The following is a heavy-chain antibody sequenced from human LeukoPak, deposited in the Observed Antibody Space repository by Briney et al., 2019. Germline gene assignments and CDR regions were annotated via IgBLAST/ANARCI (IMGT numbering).Heavy chain of an antibody. V-gene: IGHV1-2*02. Sequence: ASVKVSCKASGYTFSDYFIHWVRQAPGQGLEWMGWINPNSGGTNYAQKFQGRVTMTRDTSISTAYMELSRLRSDDTAVYYCARSPRRPIVVVVAATPLDYWGQGTLVTVSS. CDR3: ARSPRRPIVVVVAATPLDY. CDR2: INPNSGGT. D-gene: IGHD2-15*01. J-gene: IGHJ4*02. CDR1: GYTFSDYF.